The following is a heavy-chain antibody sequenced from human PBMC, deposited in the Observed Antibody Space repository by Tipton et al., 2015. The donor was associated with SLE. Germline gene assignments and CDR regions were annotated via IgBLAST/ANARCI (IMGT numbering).Heavy chain of an antibody. CDR2: VSYSGNT. D-gene: IGHD3-16*01. CDR3: ASYVKGLGGVGA. CDR1: GGSISSGASF. V-gene: IGHV4-31*03. Sequence: TLSLTCTVSGGSISSGASFWTWIRQHPGKGLEWIGYVSYSGNTYFNPSLRSRLTMSVDTSKNQFSLKLTSVTAADTAVYYCASYVKGLGGVGAWGQGTLVTVSS. J-gene: IGHJ5*02.